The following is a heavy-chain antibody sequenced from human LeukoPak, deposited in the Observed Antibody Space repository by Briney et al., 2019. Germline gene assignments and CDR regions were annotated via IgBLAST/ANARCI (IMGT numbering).Heavy chain of an antibody. CDR2: IYYSGST. J-gene: IGHJ3*02. CDR1: DDSISGFY. Sequence: SETLSLTCTVSDDSISGFYWSWIRQPPGKGLEWIGYIYYSGSTKYNPSLKSRVTVSVDTSKNQFSLKLNSVTAADTAVYYCARQRGGSYLDAFDIWGQGTMVTVSS. D-gene: IGHD1-26*01. CDR3: ARQRGGSYLDAFDI. V-gene: IGHV4-59*08.